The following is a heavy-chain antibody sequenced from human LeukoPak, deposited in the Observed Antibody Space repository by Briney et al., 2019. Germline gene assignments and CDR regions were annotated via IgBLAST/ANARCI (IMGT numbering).Heavy chain of an antibody. CDR2: INPNSGGT. J-gene: IGHJ4*02. V-gene: IGHV1-2*02. D-gene: IGHD3-22*01. Sequence: ASVKVSCKASGYTFTDNYIHWVRQAPGQGLEWMGWINPNSGGTNYAQKFQGRVTMTRDTSISTAYMELSRLRSDDTAVYYCARDKEGYYYDSSGYYCLDYWGQGTLVTVSS. CDR1: GYTFTDNY. CDR3: ARDKEGYYYDSSGYYCLDY.